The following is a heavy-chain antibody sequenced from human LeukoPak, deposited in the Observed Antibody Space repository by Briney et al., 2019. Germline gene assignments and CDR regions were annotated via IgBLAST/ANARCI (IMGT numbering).Heavy chain of an antibody. CDR2: VIPIFGTT. J-gene: IGHJ6*04. Sequence: ASVKVSCKASGGTFSTYAISWVRQAPGQGLEWMGGVIPIFGTTNYAQKFQGRVTITADESTRTAYMELTSLTSEDTAVYYCARPLPYDSGRSYVGPKYYYGMDVWGKGTTVTVSS. D-gene: IGHD3-10*01. CDR3: ARPLPYDSGRSYVGPKYYYGMDV. V-gene: IGHV1-69*13. CDR1: GGTFSTYA.